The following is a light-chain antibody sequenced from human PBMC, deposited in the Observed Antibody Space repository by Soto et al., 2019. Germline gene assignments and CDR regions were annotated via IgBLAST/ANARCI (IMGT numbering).Light chain of an antibody. Sequence: QLVLTQPPSVSGAPGQRDTISCTGSSSNIGAGYDVHWYQQLPGTAPKLLIYNNNKRPSGVPDRFSGSKSGTSASLAITGLQAEDEAYYYCQSYDSSMSGPVFGGGTKLTVL. CDR2: NNN. J-gene: IGLJ2*01. V-gene: IGLV1-40*01. CDR1: SSNIGAGYD. CDR3: QSYDSSMSGPV.